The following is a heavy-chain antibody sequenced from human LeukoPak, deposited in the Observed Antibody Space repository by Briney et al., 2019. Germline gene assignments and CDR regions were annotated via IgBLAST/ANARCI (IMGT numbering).Heavy chain of an antibody. V-gene: IGHV3-30-3*01. D-gene: IGHD2/OR15-2a*01. J-gene: IGHJ4*02. CDR2: ISYDGSNK. CDR3: ARDAASMPTYYLDY. Sequence: GGSLRLSCAASGFTFSSYAMHWVRQAPGKGLEWVAVISYDGSNKYYADSVKGRFTISRDNSKNTLYLQMNSLRAEDTAVYYCARDAASMPTYYLDYWGQGTLVTVSS. CDR1: GFTFSSYA.